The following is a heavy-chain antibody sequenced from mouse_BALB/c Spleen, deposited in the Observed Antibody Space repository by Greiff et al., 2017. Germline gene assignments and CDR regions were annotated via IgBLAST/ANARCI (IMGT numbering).Heavy chain of an antibody. V-gene: IGHV5-17*02. CDR2: ISSGSSTI. Sequence: DVMLVESGGGLVQPGGSRKLSCAASGFTFSSFGMHWVRQAPEKGLEWVAYISSGSSTIYYADTVKGRFTISRDNPKNTLFLQMTSLRSEDTAMYYCARSGYYGSSYAYFDVWGAGTTVTVSS. CDR1: GFTFSSFG. CDR3: ARSGYYGSSYAYFDV. D-gene: IGHD1-1*01. J-gene: IGHJ1*01.